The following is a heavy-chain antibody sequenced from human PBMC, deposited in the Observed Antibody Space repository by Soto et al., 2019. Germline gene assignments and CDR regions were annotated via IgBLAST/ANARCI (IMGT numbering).Heavy chain of an antibody. Sequence: VRGSCKASGYTFTGYYMHWVRQAPGQGLEWMGWINPNSGGTNYAQKFQGRVTMTRDTSISTAYMELSRLRSDDTAVYYCARQQLVLSQDLDPWGQGTLVTAPQ. CDR2: INPNSGGT. D-gene: IGHD6-13*01. CDR1: GYTFTGYY. CDR3: ARQQLVLSQDLDP. J-gene: IGHJ5*02. V-gene: IGHV1-2*02.